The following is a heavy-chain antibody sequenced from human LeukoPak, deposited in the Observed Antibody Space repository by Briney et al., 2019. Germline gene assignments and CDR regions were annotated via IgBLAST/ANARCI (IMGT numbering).Heavy chain of an antibody. J-gene: IGHJ4*02. V-gene: IGHV3-13*01. Sequence: GGSLRLSCAASGFTFSSYDMHWVRHAKGKGLEWVSAIGTAGDTYYPGSVKGRFTISRENAKNSLYLQMNSLRAGDTAVYYCARATRKVGFDYWGQGTLVTVSS. CDR3: ARATRKVGFDY. CDR1: GFTFSSYD. CDR2: IGTAGDT. D-gene: IGHD1-26*01.